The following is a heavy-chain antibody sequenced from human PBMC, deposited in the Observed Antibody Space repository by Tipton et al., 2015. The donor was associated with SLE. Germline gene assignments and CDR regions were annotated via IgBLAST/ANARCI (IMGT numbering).Heavy chain of an antibody. V-gene: IGHV4-59*06. CDR2: IYYSGST. J-gene: IGHJ4*02. D-gene: IGHD3/OR15-3a*01. Sequence: LRLSCTVSGGSISSHYWSWIRQPPGKGLEWIGYIYYSGSTYYNPSLKSRVTISVDTSKNQFSLKLSSVTAADTAVYYCARVLDSAIPDYWGQGTLVTVSS. CDR1: GGSISSHY. CDR3: ARVLDSAIPDY.